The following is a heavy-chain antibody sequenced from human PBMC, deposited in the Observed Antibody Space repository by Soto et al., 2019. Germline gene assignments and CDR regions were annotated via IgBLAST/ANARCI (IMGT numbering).Heavy chain of an antibody. CDR1: GYSFASQW. D-gene: IGHD1-1*01. CDR2: IDLSESYT. CDR3: ATQGLTNYYFDY. Sequence: EVQLVQSGAEVKKPGESLRISCEVSGYSFASQWISWVRQVPGKGQEWMGRIDLSESYTTYNPSFQGHVSFSADKSITTAYLQWSSLKASDTATYYCATQGLTNYYFDYWGQGTLVTVSS. J-gene: IGHJ4*02. V-gene: IGHV5-10-1*03.